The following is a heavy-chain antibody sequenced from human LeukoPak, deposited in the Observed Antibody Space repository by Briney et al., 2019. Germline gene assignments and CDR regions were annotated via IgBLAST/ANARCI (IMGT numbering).Heavy chain of an antibody. CDR2: INHSGST. CDR3: ARGVLVHDYGDY. V-gene: IGHV4-34*01. Sequence: SETLSLTCAVYGGSFSGYYGSWICQPPGKGLEWIGEINHSGSTNYNPSLKSRVTISVDTSKNQFFLKLSSVTAADTAVYYCARGVLVHDYGDYWGQGTLVTVSS. J-gene: IGHJ4*02. CDR1: GGSFSGYY. D-gene: IGHD1-26*01.